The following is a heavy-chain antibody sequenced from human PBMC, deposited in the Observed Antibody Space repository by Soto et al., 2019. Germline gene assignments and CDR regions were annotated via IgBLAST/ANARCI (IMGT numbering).Heavy chain of an antibody. CDR2: ISAYNGNT. Sequence: QVHLVQSGAEVKKPGASVKVSCKASGYTFTSYGISWVRQAPGQGLEWMGWISAYNGNTNYAQKLQGRVTMTTDTSTNTAYMELRSLTSDDTAVYYCARDQGWEQLLRPWGDYWGQGTLVTVSS. D-gene: IGHD1-26*01. J-gene: IGHJ4*02. V-gene: IGHV1-18*04. CDR1: GYTFTSYG. CDR3: ARDQGWEQLLRPWGDY.